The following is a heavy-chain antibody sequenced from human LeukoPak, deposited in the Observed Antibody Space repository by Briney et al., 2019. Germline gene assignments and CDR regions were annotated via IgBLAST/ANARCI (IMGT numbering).Heavy chain of an antibody. Sequence: PSETLSLTCAVYGGSFSGYCWSWIRQPPGKGLEWIGEINHSGSTNYNPSLKSRVTISVDTSKNQFSLKLSSVTAADTAVYYCARGYYDFWSGLGQCYYGMGVWGQGTTVTVSS. CDR3: ARGYYDFWSGLGQCYYGMGV. J-gene: IGHJ6*02. CDR2: INHSGST. V-gene: IGHV4-34*01. D-gene: IGHD3-3*01. CDR1: GGSFSGYC.